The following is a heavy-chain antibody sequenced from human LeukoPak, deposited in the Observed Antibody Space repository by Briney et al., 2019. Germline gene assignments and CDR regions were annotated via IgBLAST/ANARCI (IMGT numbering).Heavy chain of an antibody. CDR2: ISFSSATI. Sequence: GGSLRLSCEASGFTFSSYSMNWVRQAPGKGLEWVSYISFSSATIHYADSVKGRFTISRDNAKNSLYLQMNSLRAEDTAVYYCAELGITMIGGVWGKGTTVTISS. CDR1: GFTFSSYS. CDR3: AELGITMIGGV. J-gene: IGHJ6*04. V-gene: IGHV3-48*01. D-gene: IGHD3-10*02.